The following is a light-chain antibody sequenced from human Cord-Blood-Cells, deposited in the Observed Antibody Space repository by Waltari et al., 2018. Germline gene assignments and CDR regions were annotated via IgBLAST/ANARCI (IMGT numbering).Light chain of an antibody. CDR1: SSDVGGYNY. CDR2: EVS. V-gene: IGLV2-14*01. Sequence: QSALPQPASVSGSPGQSIPLSCTGTSSDVGGYNYVSWYQQHPGKAPKLMIYEVSNRPSGVSNRFSGSKSGNTVSLTISGLQAEDEADYYCSSYTSSSTYVFGTGTKVTVL. J-gene: IGLJ1*01. CDR3: SSYTSSSTYV.